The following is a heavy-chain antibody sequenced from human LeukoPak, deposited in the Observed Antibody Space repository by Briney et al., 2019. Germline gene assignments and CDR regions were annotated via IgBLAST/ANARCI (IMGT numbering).Heavy chain of an antibody. CDR3: AKGVTYYYDSSGYFDY. CDR1: GFTFSSYA. Sequence: AGGSLRLSCAASGFTFSSYAMSWVRQAPGKGLEWVSAISGSGGSTYYADSVKGRFTISRDNSKNTLYLQMNSLRAEDTAVYYCAKGVTYYYDSSGYFDYWGQGTLVTVSS. J-gene: IGHJ4*02. CDR2: ISGSGGST. V-gene: IGHV3-23*01. D-gene: IGHD3-22*01.